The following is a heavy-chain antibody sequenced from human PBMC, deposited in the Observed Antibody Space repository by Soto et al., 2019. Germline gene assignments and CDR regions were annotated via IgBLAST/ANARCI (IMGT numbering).Heavy chain of an antibody. CDR2: IYYSGST. D-gene: IGHD5-12*01. J-gene: IGHJ3*02. Sequence: QVQLQESGPGLVKPSQTLSLTCTVSGGSISSGGYYWSWIRQHPGKGLAWIGYIYYSGSTYYNPSLKSRVTISVDTCKNQFSLKLSSVTAADTAVYYCARANGYTADAFDIWGQGTMVTVSS. CDR1: GGSISSGGYY. CDR3: ARANGYTADAFDI. V-gene: IGHV4-31*03.